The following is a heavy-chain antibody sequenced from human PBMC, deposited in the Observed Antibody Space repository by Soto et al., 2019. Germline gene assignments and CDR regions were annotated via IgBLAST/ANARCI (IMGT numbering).Heavy chain of an antibody. J-gene: IGHJ4*02. CDR3: ARGPSNSDY. V-gene: IGHV3-48*01. CDR1: GFTFNTYN. Sequence: GGSLRLSCAASGFTFNTYNMNWVRQAPGKGLEWVSYISSSSSTIYYADSVKGRFTISRDNAKNSLYLQMNSLRAEDTAVYYCARGPSNSDYWGQGTLVTVSS. CDR2: ISSSSSTI.